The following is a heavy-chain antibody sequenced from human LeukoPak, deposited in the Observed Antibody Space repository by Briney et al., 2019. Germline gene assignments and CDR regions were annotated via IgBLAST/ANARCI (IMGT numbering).Heavy chain of an antibody. J-gene: IGHJ6*03. CDR3: ARDGLLWFGELLNYYMDV. CDR2: INPNSGGT. D-gene: IGHD3-10*01. V-gene: IGHV1-2*06. Sequence: ASVKVSCKASGYTFTGYYMHWVRQAPGQGLEWMGRINPNSGGTNYAQKFQRRVTMTRDTSISTAYMELSRLRSDDTAVYYCARDGLLWFGELLNYYMDVWGKGTTVTVSS. CDR1: GYTFTGYY.